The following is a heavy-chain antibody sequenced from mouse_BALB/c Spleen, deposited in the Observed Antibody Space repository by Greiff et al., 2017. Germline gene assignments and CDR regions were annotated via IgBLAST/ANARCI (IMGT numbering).Heavy chain of an antibody. V-gene: IGHV5-12-2*01. D-gene: IGHD3-2*01. CDR1: GFTFSSYT. CDR2: ISNGGGST. CDR3: ARHDSSGYWFAY. J-gene: IGHJ3*01. Sequence: DVLLVESGGGLVQPGGSLKLSCAASGFTFSSYTMSWVRQTPEKRLEWVAYISNGGGSTYYPDTVKGRFTISRDTAKNTLYLQMSSLKSEDTAMYYCARHDSSGYWFAYWGQGTLVTVSA.